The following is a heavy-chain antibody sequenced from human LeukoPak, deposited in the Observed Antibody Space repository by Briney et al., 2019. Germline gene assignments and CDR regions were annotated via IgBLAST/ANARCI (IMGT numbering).Heavy chain of an antibody. V-gene: IGHV4-4*07. Sequence: AETLCLTCTASGGSISSYYRSWVRQAPGKGLEWIGRICTSGSTKYYAALKSRVTMSVDTFKNQFSLKLSSVTAADTAVYYCARFSLGIAVAGTGEAFDIWGQGTMVTVSS. D-gene: IGHD6-19*01. J-gene: IGHJ3*02. CDR3: ARFSLGIAVAGTGEAFDI. CDR2: ICTSGST. CDR1: GGSISSYY.